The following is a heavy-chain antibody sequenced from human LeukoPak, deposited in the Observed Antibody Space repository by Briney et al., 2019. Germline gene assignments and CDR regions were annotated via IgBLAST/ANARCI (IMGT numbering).Heavy chain of an antibody. V-gene: IGHV4-39*01. D-gene: IGHD3-10*01. Sequence: SETLSLTCSVSSASISSSTYYSGWIRQPSLKGLEWIGSIYYSGSTYYNPSLKSRVTISVETSKNQISLKLSSVTASHTAVYSCASLIVFLWPPFRGLNWFDPCGQGTLVMVSS. CDR3: ASLIVFLWPPFRGLNWFDP. CDR1: SASISSSTYY. J-gene: IGHJ5*02. CDR2: IYYSGST.